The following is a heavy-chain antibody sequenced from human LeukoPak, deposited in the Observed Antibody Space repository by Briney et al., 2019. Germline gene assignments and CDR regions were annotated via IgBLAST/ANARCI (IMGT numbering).Heavy chain of an antibody. CDR2: IYYSGST. Sequence: PSETLSLTCTVSGGSISSYYWSWIRQPPGKGLEWIGYIYYSGSTNYNPSLKSRVTISVDTSMNQFSLKLSSVTAADTAVYYCARERVVPAAIPGIWFDPWGQGTLVTVSS. D-gene: IGHD2-2*02. CDR3: ARERVVPAAIPGIWFDP. J-gene: IGHJ5*02. CDR1: GGSISSYY. V-gene: IGHV4-59*01.